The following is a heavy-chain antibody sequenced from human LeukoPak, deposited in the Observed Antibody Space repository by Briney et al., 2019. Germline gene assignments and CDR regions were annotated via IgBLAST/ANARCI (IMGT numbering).Heavy chain of an antibody. CDR1: GGSISSDY. J-gene: IGHJ4*02. CDR3: ARATVTYDFWSGYPSYFDS. CDR2: VFHTGNT. V-gene: IGHV4-59*01. Sequence: SETLSLTCIVSGGSISSDYWIWIRQPPGKGLEWIGNVFHTGNTNYSPSLRSRVTISLDTSKNQFSLSLRSATAADTAVYYCARATVTYDFWSGYPSYFDSWGQGTLVTVSS. D-gene: IGHD3-3*01.